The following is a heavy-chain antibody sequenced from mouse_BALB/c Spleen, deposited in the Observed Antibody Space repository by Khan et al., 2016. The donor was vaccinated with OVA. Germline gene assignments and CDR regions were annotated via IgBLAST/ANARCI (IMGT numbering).Heavy chain of an antibody. CDR2: ISTGGHYT. D-gene: IGHD1-1*01. CDR1: GFTFSTYG. J-gene: IGHJ3*01. Sequence: EVELVESGGDLVEPGGSLKLSCAASGFTFSTYGMSWVRQTPDKRLEWVATISTGGHYTYYPDSVRGRFTIFRDNAKNTLYLQMTSLKSEDTAMVYCARLAYYYDSEGFAYWGQGTLVTVSA. CDR3: ARLAYYYDSEGFAY. V-gene: IGHV5-6*01.